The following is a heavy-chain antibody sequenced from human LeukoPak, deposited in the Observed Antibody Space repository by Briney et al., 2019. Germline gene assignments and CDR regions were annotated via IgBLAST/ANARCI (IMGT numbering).Heavy chain of an antibody. CDR3: VRVVRGVIPRGGRIDY. CDR2: INHSGST. CDR1: GGSFSGYY. J-gene: IGHJ4*02. D-gene: IGHD3-10*01. Sequence: PSETLSLTCAVYGGSFSGYYWSWIRQPPGKGLEWIGEINHSGSTNYNPSLKSRVTISVDTSKNQFSLKLSSVTDADTAVYYCVRVVRGVIPRGGRIDYWGQGTLVTVSS. V-gene: IGHV4-34*01.